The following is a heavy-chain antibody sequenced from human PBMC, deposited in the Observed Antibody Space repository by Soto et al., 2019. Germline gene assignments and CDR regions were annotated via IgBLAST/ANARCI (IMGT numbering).Heavy chain of an antibody. Sequence: QVQLQESGPGLVKPSDTLSLTCAVSGYSISSSNWWGWIRQPPGKGLEWIGYIYYSGSTYYNTALKRRVTLSVDTSKNQFSLKLSSVTAVDTAVYYCAAGGIVGATTADYWGQGTLVTVSS. CDR1: GYSISSSNW. CDR2: IYYSGST. D-gene: IGHD1-26*01. CDR3: AAGGIVGATTADY. J-gene: IGHJ4*02. V-gene: IGHV4-28*01.